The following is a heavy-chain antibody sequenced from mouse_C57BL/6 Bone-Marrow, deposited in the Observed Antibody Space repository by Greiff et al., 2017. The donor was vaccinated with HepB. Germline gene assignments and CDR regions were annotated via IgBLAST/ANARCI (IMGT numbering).Heavy chain of an antibody. CDR3: ARRYSNRPRYFDV. CDR2: ISSGSSTI. Sequence: EVNVVESGGGLVKPGGSLKLSCAASGFTFSDYGMHWVRQAPEKGLEWVAYISSGSSTIYYADTVKGRFTISRDNAKNTLFLQMTSLRSEDTAMYYCARRYSNRPRYFDVWGTGTTVTVSS. D-gene: IGHD2-5*01. CDR1: GFTFSDYG. V-gene: IGHV5-17*01. J-gene: IGHJ1*03.